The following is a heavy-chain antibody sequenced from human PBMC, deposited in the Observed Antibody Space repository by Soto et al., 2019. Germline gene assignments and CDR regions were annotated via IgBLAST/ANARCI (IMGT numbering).Heavy chain of an antibody. Sequence: EVQLVESGGGLVQPGGSLRLSCEASGFTFSDFWMHWVRQIPGKGLMCVSRINENRRTTIYADSVKGRFTISRDNAKNTLYLEMVSLRVEDTAVYYCVRGSLEPGIDYWGQGTLLTVSS. D-gene: IGHD1-1*01. CDR1: GFTFSDFW. CDR3: VRGSLEPGIDY. V-gene: IGHV3-74*01. CDR2: INENRRTT. J-gene: IGHJ4*02.